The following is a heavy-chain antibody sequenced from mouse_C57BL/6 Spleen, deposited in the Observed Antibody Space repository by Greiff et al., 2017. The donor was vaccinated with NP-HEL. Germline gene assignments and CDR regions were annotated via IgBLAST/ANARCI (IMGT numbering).Heavy chain of an antibody. CDR1: GYSFTDYN. D-gene: IGHD1-1*01. Sequence: EVQLQESGPELVKPGASVKISCKASGYSFTDYNMNWVKQSTGKSLEWIGVIYPNYGTTSYNQKFKGKATLTVDQSSSTAYMQLNSLTSDDSAVYYCARFHYYGSSYLYAMDYWGQGTSVTVSS. CDR3: ARFHYYGSSYLYAMDY. J-gene: IGHJ4*01. CDR2: IYPNYGTT. V-gene: IGHV1-39*01.